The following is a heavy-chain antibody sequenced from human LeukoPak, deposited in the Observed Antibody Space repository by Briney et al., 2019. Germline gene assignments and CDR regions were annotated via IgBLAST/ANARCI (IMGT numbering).Heavy chain of an antibody. J-gene: IGHJ4*02. V-gene: IGHV4-4*02. CDR1: SGSISSSNW. CDR2: IYHSGST. D-gene: IGHD3-22*01. Sequence: SGTLSLTCAVSSGSISSSNWWSWVRQPPGKGLEWIGYIYHSGSTYYNPSLKSRVTISVDRSKNQFSLKLSSVTAADTAVYYCASGSYYDSSGYYLLDYWGQGTLVTVSS. CDR3: ASGSYYDSSGYYLLDY.